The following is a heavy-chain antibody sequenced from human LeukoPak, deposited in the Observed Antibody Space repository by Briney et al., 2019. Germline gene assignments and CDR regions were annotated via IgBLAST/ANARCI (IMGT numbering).Heavy chain of an antibody. CDR3: VRDLVWDTGRVDY. V-gene: IGHV3-7*01. J-gene: IGHJ4*02. Sequence: GGSLRLSCAASGFTFSSYEMNWVRQAPRKGLEWLANIKEDGSEKYYVDSVKGRFTISRDNAKNSLFLQMNSLRDEDTATYYCVRDLVWDTGRVDYWGQGTLVTVSS. CDR1: GFTFSSYE. D-gene: IGHD3/OR15-3a*01. CDR2: IKEDGSEK.